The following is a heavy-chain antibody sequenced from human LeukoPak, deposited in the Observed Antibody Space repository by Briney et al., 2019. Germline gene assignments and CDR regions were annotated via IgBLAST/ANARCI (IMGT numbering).Heavy chain of an antibody. CDR2: INSDGINT. Sequence: GGSLRLSCAASGFSFGDYAMHWVRQAPGKGLVWVSRINSDGINTSYADSVKGRFTISRDNAKNTLNLQMNSLRAEDTAVYYCAGDLGQYYDTSDNWFDPWGQGTLVTVSS. J-gene: IGHJ5*02. D-gene: IGHD3-22*01. CDR3: AGDLGQYYDTSDNWFDP. V-gene: IGHV3-74*01. CDR1: GFSFGDYA.